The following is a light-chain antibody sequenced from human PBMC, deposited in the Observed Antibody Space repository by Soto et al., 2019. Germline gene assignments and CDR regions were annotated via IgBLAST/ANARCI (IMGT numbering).Light chain of an antibody. CDR3: QQRSNWPPIT. CDR2: DAS. V-gene: IGKV3-11*01. J-gene: IGKJ5*01. Sequence: IVLTQSPGTLSLSPGERATLSFMAIQSVSSSYLAWYQQKPGQAPRLLIYDASNRATGIPARFSGSGSGTDFTLTISSLEPEDFAVYYCQQRSNWPPITFGQGTRLEIK. CDR1: QSVSSSY.